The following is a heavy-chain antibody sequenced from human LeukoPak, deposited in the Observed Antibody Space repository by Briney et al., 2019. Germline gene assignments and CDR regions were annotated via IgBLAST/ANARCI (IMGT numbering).Heavy chain of an antibody. CDR1: GGTFSSYA. Sequence: GASVKVSCKASGGTFSSYAISWVRQAPEQGLEWTGGIIPIFSTANYAQKFQGRVTITADESTSTAYMELSSLRSEDTAVYYCARVARFLEGGFDPWGQGTLVTVSS. CDR3: ARVARFLEGGFDP. CDR2: IIPIFSTA. V-gene: IGHV1-69*13. D-gene: IGHD3-3*01. J-gene: IGHJ5*02.